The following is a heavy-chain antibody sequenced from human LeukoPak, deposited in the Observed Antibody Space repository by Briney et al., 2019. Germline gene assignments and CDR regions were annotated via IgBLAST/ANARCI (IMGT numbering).Heavy chain of an antibody. D-gene: IGHD2-21*01. CDR2: IIPIFGTA. CDR3: ATQWGGGDYWDYYYYMDV. J-gene: IGHJ6*03. Sequence: GASVKVSCKASGGTFISYAISWVRQAPGQGLEWMGGIIPIFGTANYAQKFQGRVTITADKSTSTAYMELSSLRSEDTAVYYCATQWGGGDYWDYYYYMDVWGKGTTVTVSS. CDR1: GGTFISYA. V-gene: IGHV1-69*06.